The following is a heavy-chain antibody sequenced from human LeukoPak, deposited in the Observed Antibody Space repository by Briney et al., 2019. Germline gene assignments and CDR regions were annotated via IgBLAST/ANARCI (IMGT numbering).Heavy chain of an antibody. CDR3: ARDRAWEPRSHFDY. V-gene: IGHV3-30-3*01. CDR2: ISYEGSVK. Sequence: PGGSLRLSCAASGFIFSVYSMHWVRQAPGKGLEWVALISYEGSVKFYAPSVKGRFTFSRDNSKNMLYLEMDNLRGNDTAVYYCARDRAWEPRSHFDYWGQGTLVTVSS. J-gene: IGHJ4*02. CDR1: GFIFSVYS. D-gene: IGHD1-26*01.